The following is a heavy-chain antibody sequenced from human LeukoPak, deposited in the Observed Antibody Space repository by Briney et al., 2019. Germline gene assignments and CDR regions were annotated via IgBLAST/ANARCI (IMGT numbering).Heavy chain of an antibody. V-gene: IGHV3-23*01. CDR3: AKDGAVAGTTPYYFDY. Sequence: GGSLRLSCAASGFTFSSYAMSWVRQAPGKGLEWGSGISGSGGNTYYADSVKGRFTISRDDSKNTLYLQMNSLRAEDTALYYCAKDGAVAGTTPYYFDYWGQGTLVTVSS. CDR2: ISGSGGNT. J-gene: IGHJ4*02. CDR1: GFTFSSYA. D-gene: IGHD6-19*01.